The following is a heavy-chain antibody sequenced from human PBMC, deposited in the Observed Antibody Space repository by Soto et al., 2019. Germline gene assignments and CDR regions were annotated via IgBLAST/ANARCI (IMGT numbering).Heavy chain of an antibody. Sequence: QVQLVQSAAEVKKPGASVKVSCKASGNTFTNHGISWVRQAPGQGLEWMGWIRALNGNTNYAQEFQGRITMTTDTSTTTAYMELRSLKSADTAVYYCARDSDRDGYIPWYFDLWGRGTLVTVSS. CDR1: GNTFTNHG. CDR2: IRALNGNT. D-gene: IGHD5-12*01. V-gene: IGHV1-18*01. CDR3: ARDSDRDGYIPWYFDL. J-gene: IGHJ2*01.